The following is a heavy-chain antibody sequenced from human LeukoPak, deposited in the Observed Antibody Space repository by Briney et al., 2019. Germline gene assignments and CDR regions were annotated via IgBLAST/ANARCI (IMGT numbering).Heavy chain of an antibody. V-gene: IGHV4-59*01. CDR2: IYYTGST. D-gene: IGHD3-22*01. Sequence: PSETLSLTCTVSGGSISGYYRSWIRQSPGKGLESLGYIYYTGSTNYNPSLKSRVTMSVDTSRNQFFLRLSSVTAADTAVYYCARFSEYYHSSVHYLDYWGQGTLVSVSS. CDR3: ARFSEYYHSSVHYLDY. CDR1: GGSISGYY. J-gene: IGHJ4*02.